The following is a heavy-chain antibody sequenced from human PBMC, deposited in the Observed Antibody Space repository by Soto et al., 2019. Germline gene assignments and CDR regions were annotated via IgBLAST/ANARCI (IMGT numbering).Heavy chain of an antibody. CDR1: GFTFSSYG. J-gene: IGHJ4*02. D-gene: IGHD3-22*01. Sequence: VQLVESGGGVVQPGRSLRLSCAASGFTFSSYGMHWVRQAPGKGLEWVAVISYDGSNKYYADSVKGRFTISRDNSKNTLYLQMNSLRAEDTAVYYCATLGDYYDSSGNVDYWGQGTLVTVSS. V-gene: IGHV3-30*03. CDR3: ATLGDYYDSSGNVDY. CDR2: ISYDGSNK.